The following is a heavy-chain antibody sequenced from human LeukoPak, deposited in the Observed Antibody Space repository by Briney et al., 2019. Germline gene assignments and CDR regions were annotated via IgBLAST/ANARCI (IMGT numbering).Heavy chain of an antibody. D-gene: IGHD2-15*01. CDR3: ARGRWYPHYFDY. V-gene: IGHV4-34*01. CDR1: GGSFSGYY. CDR2: INHSGST. Sequence: SETLSLTCAVYGGSFSGYYWSWIRQPPGKGLEWIGEINHSGSTNYNPSLKSRVTISVDTSKNQFSLKLSSVTAADTAAYYCARGRWYPHYFDYWGQGTLVTVSS. J-gene: IGHJ4*02.